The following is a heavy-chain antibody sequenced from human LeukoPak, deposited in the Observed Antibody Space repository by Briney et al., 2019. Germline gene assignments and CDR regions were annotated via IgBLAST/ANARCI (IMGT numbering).Heavy chain of an antibody. V-gene: IGHV1-69*05. CDR3: ARERYPTYYYDSSGYYGRYFDY. D-gene: IGHD3-22*01. CDR2: IIPIFGTA. J-gene: IGHJ4*02. CDR1: GGTFSSYA. Sequence: GASVKVSGKASGGTFSSYAISWVRQAPGQGLEWMGRIIPIFGTANYAQKFQGRVTITTDESTSTAYMELSSLRSEDTAVYYCARERYPTYYYDSSGYYGRYFDYWGQGTLVTVSS.